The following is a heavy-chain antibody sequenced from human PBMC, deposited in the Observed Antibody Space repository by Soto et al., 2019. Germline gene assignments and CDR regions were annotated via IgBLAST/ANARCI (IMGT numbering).Heavy chain of an antibody. D-gene: IGHD3-22*01. J-gene: IGHJ3*01. CDR2: IYSDGST. V-gene: IGHV3-53*01. Sequence: PGGSLRLSCAASGFTFSSYGMHWVRQAPGKGLEWVSIIYSDGSTYYADYVKGRFTISRDNSKNTLYLQMDSLRAEDTAVYFCARGLKIRHDAFDLWGPGTMVTVSS. CDR3: ARGLKIRHDAFDL. CDR1: GFTFSSYG.